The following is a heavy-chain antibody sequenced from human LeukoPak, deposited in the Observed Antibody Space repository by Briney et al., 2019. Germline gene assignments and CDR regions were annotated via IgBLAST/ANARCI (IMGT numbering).Heavy chain of an antibody. V-gene: IGHV1-2*02. Sequence: ASVKVSCKASGYTFTGYYMHWVRQAPGQGLEWMGWINPNSGGTNYAQKFQGRVTMTRDTSISTAYMELSRLRSDDTAVYYCARETIVVVQAATGFDYWGQGTLVTVSS. J-gene: IGHJ4*02. CDR3: ARETIVVVQAATGFDY. CDR1: GYTFTGYY. D-gene: IGHD2-2*01. CDR2: INPNSGGT.